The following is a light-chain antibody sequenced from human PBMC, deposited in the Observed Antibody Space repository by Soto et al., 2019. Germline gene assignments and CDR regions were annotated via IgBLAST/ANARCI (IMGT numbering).Light chain of an antibody. CDR2: DVS. CDR1: SSDVGGYNY. J-gene: IGLJ1*01. V-gene: IGLV2-14*01. CDR3: SSYTTSNTRQIV. Sequence: QSALTQPASVSGSPGQSITISCTGTSSDVGGYNYVSWYQQHPGKAPKLMIYDVSNRPSGVSNRFSGSKSGNTASLTISGLQPEDEADYYCSSYTTSNTRQIVFGTGTKVTVL.